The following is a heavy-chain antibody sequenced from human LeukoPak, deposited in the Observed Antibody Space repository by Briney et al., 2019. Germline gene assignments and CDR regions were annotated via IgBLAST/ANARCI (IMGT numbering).Heavy chain of an antibody. CDR2: ITSSGRTI. D-gene: IGHD3-22*01. CDR3: ARQIYYDSSGYQLKGGFDY. Sequence: WGSLRLSCAASGFTFSTYSINWVRQVPGKGLEWVSYITSSGRTIYYADSVKGRFTISRDNAKNSLYLQMNSLRAEDTAVYYCARQIYYDSSGYQLKGGFDYWGQGTLVTVSS. J-gene: IGHJ4*02. CDR1: GFTFSTYS. V-gene: IGHV3-48*01.